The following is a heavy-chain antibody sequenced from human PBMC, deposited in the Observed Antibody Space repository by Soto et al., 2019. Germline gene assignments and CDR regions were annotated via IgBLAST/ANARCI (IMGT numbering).Heavy chain of an antibody. CDR1: GGSISVSY. Sequence: SETLSLTCSVSGGSISVSYWSLIRQSPGKGLEWLGYVYYTGSTNYSPSLRSRVSISVDTSKNEFSLRLSSVTAADTAVYFCARSVAVHSAHSDLWGQGTRVTVSS. CDR3: ARSVAVHSAHSDL. J-gene: IGHJ5*02. CDR2: VYYTGST. V-gene: IGHV4-59*01. D-gene: IGHD3-3*02.